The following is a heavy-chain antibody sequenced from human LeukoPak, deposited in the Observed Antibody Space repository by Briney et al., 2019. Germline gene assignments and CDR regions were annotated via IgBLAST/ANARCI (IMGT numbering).Heavy chain of an antibody. CDR2: IKQDGSEK. Sequence: GGSLRLSCVASEFTFSTYVMSWVRQAPGKGLEWVANIKQDGSEKYYVDSVKGRFTISRDNAKNSLYLQMNSLRAEDTAVYYCARAGRTVVTPSSMGYWGQGTLVTVSS. CDR3: ARAGRTVVTPSSMGY. J-gene: IGHJ4*02. D-gene: IGHD4-23*01. CDR1: EFTFSTYV. V-gene: IGHV3-7*01.